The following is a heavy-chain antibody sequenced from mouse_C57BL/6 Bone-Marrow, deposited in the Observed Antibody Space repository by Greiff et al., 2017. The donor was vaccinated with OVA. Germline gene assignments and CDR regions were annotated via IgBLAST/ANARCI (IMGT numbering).Heavy chain of an antibody. Sequence: EVHLVESGGGLVQPGASLKLSCESNEYEFPSHDMSWVRKTPEKRLELVAAINRDGGSTYYPDTMERRFIISRDTTKKTLYLQMSRLRSENAALYYCARHTGVAWFAYWGQGTLVTVSA. CDR2: INRDGGST. V-gene: IGHV5-2*01. J-gene: IGHJ3*01. D-gene: IGHD1-1*01. CDR3: ARHTGVAWFAY. CDR1: EYEFPSHD.